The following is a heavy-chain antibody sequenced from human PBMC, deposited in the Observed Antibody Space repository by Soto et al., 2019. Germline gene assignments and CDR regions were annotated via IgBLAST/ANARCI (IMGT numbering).Heavy chain of an antibody. V-gene: IGHV3-7*01. Sequence: GESLKISCAASGFTFSSYWMSWVRQAPGKGLEWVANIKQDGSEKYYVDSVKGRFTISRDNAKNSLYLQMNSLRAEDTAVYYCARGSPYYYGSGSYYWFDPWGQGTLVTVSS. CDR3: ARGSPYYYGSGSYYWFDP. CDR2: IKQDGSEK. J-gene: IGHJ5*02. CDR1: GFTFSSYW. D-gene: IGHD3-10*01.